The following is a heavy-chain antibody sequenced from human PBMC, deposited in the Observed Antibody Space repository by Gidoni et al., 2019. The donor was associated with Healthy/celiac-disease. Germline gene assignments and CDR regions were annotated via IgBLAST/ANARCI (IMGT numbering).Heavy chain of an antibody. D-gene: IGHD3-22*01. CDR3: AKPIKESSGYY. CDR2: ISGSGGRT. V-gene: IGHV3-23*01. Sequence: EVQLLESGGGLVQPGGSPRLSCAASGFTFSSYAMSWVRQAPGKGLEWVSAISGSGGRTYYADSVKGRFTISRDNSKNTLYLQMNSLRAEDTAVYYCAKPIKESSGYYWGQGTLVTVSS. CDR1: GFTFSSYA. J-gene: IGHJ4*02.